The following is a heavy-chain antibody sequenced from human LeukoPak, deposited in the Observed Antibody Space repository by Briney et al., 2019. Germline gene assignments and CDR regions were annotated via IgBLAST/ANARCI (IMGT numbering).Heavy chain of an antibody. CDR3: AKDPQAAAVAGPDY. CDR2: ISYDGSNK. J-gene: IGHJ4*02. D-gene: IGHD6-19*01. Sequence: GGSLRLSCAASGFTFSSYGMHWVRQAPGKGLEWVAVISYDGSNKYYADSVKGRFTISRDNSKNTLYLQMNSLRAEDTVVYYCAKDPQAAAVAGPDYWGQGTLVTVSS. V-gene: IGHV3-30*18. CDR1: GFTFSSYG.